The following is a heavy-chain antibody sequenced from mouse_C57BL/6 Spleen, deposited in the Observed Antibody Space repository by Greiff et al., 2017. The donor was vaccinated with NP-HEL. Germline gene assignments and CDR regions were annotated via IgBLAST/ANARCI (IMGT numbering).Heavy chain of an antibody. V-gene: IGHV1-50*01. CDR1: GYTFTSYW. Sequence: QVQLQQPGAELVKPGASVKLSCKASGYTFTSYWMQWVKQRPGQGLEWIGEIDPSDSYTNYNQKFKGKATLTVDTSSSTAYMQLSSLTSEDSAVYYCARGVGKVTTVVERYFDYCGQGTTLTVSS. CDR3: ARGVGKVTTVVERYFDY. J-gene: IGHJ2*01. D-gene: IGHD1-1*01. CDR2: IDPSDSYT.